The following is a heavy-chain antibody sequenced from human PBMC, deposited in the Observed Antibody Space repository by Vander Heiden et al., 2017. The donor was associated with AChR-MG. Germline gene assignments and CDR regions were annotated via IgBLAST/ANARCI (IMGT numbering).Heavy chain of an antibody. CDR2: ISYDGSNK. CDR3: ARDMAVTAYKYFGY. V-gene: IGHV3-30-3*01. CDR1: GFPFGSYA. Sequence: QVQLVESGGGVVQPGRSLRLSCAASGFPFGSYAMHWVRQAPGKGLEWVAVISYDGSNKYYADSVKGRFTISRDNSKNTLYLQMNSLRAEDTAVYYYARDMAVTAYKYFGYWGQGTLVTVSS. D-gene: IGHD2-21*02. J-gene: IGHJ4*02.